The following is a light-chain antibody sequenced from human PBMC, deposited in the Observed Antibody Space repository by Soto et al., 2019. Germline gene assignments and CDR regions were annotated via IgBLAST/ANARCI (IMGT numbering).Light chain of an antibody. CDR1: SSDVGGYNY. CDR3: SSYTSRSTLV. V-gene: IGLV2-14*01. Sequence: QSALTQPASVSGAPGQSITISCTGTSSDVGGYNYVSWYQHHPAKAPKLMIYEVSNPSSGVSNRFSGSKSANTASLTISGLPAEDEDDYYCSSYTSRSTLVFGGGTKLTVL. CDR2: EVS. J-gene: IGLJ2*01.